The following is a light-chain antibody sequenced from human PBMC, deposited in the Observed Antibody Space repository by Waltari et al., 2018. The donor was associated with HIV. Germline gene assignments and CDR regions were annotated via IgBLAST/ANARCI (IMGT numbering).Light chain of an antibody. CDR3: QQRSNWIT. Sequence: ENVLTQSPATLSLSPGERATLSCRASQSVRNYLAWFQQKPGQPPRLLIYDASNRATGVPDRFSGSGSATDFTLTISNLEPEDFAVYYCQQRSNWITFGQGTRLEIK. CDR1: QSVRNY. CDR2: DAS. V-gene: IGKV3-11*01. J-gene: IGKJ5*01.